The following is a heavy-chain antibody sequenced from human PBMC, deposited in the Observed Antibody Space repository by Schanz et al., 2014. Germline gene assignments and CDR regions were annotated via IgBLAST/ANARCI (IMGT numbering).Heavy chain of an antibody. CDR3: ARDGEAAAGCDY. CDR2: INPSGGSP. CDR1: GYTFTSYY. Sequence: QVQLVQSGAEVQKPGASVKVSCKASGYTFTSYYMHWVREAPGQGREWMGIINPSGGSPSYAQKYQGRVTMTRDTSTSTVYMELSSLRSEDTAVYYCARDGEAAAGCDYWGQGTLVTVSS. V-gene: IGHV1-46*03. D-gene: IGHD6-13*01. J-gene: IGHJ4*02.